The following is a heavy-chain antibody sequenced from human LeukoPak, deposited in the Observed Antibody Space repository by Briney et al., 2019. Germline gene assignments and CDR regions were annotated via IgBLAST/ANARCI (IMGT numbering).Heavy chain of an antibody. CDR2: ISYDGSNK. D-gene: IGHD2-15*01. Sequence: GGSLRLSCAASGFTFSSYAMHWVRQAPGTGLERVAVISYDGSNKYYADSVKGRFTISRDNSKNTLYLQMNSLRAEDTAVYYCARLGSSNWFDPWGQGTLVTVSS. V-gene: IGHV3-30*01. J-gene: IGHJ5*02. CDR1: GFTFSSYA. CDR3: ARLGSSNWFDP.